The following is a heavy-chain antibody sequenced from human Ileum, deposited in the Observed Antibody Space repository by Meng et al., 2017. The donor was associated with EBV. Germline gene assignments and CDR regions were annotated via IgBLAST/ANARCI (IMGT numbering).Heavy chain of an antibody. CDR3: ASGRDYAWHS. CDR1: GDSTSINYW. D-gene: IGHD4-17*01. Sequence: LKGPGTGLVKPSGTFALTCAVSGDSTSINYWWSWVRQPPGKGLEWIGEIYHSGSTNYNPSFKSRVTMSVDKSKNQISLNLSSVTAADTAVYYCASGRDYAWHSWGRGTLVTVSS. CDR2: IYHSGST. V-gene: IGHV4-4*02. J-gene: IGHJ4*02.